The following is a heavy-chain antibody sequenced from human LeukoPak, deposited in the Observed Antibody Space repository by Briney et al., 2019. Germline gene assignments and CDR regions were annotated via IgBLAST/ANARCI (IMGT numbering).Heavy chain of an antibody. CDR3: ARGSGWFDP. J-gene: IGHJ5*02. Sequence: PGGSLRLSCAASRFTFSNYWMSWVRQAPGKGLEWVADIKQDGSDKHYVDSVKGRFTISRDNTKNSLYLQMNSLRAEDTAVYYCARGSGWFDPWGQGTLVTVSS. V-gene: IGHV3-7*01. CDR1: RFTFSNYW. CDR2: IKQDGSDK.